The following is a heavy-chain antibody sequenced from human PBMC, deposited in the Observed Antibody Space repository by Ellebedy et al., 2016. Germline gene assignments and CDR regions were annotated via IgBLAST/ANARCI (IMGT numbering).Heavy chain of an antibody. CDR1: GFTFNNNW. J-gene: IGHJ4*02. CDR2: VHPDGVDT. CDR3: ARTDSTHLGYFDN. Sequence: GESLKISCVASGFTFNNNWMSWVRQAPGKGLEWVANVHPDGVDTQYAASVKGRFTVSRDSAKSSVFLHGNNLRAEDTAVYFCARTDSTHLGYFDNWGQGALVTVSS. V-gene: IGHV3-7*01. D-gene: IGHD2-15*01.